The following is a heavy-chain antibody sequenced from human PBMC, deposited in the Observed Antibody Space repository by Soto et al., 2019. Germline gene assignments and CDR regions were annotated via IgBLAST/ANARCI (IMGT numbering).Heavy chain of an antibody. D-gene: IGHD2-21*02. Sequence: SVKVSSKASGGTFSSYAISWVRQAPGQGLEWMGGIIPIFGTANYAQKFQGRVTITADESTSTAYMELSSLRSEDTAVYYCAREKGPLSYRGNSGGYYFDYWGQGTLVIVSS. J-gene: IGHJ4*02. V-gene: IGHV1-69*13. CDR1: GGTFSSYA. CDR3: AREKGPLSYRGNSGGYYFDY. CDR2: IIPIFGTA.